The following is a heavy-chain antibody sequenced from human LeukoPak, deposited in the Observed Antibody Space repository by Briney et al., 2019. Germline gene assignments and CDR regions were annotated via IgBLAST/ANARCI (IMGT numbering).Heavy chain of an antibody. J-gene: IGHJ4*02. CDR1: GESFSGYF. V-gene: IGHV4-34*01. CDR3: ARAPETVAIDY. CDR2: VNHSGST. D-gene: IGHD5-12*01. Sequence: PSETLSLTCAVYGESFSGYFWTWIRQPPGKGLEWIGEVNHSGSTNYNPSLKSRVTLSVDTSKNQFSLKMRSVTAADTAVYYCARAPETVAIDYWGQGTLVTVSS.